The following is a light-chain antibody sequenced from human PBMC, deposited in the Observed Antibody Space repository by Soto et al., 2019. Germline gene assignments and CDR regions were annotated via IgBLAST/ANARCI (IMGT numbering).Light chain of an antibody. CDR3: AAWDDSLNGWV. CDR2: SNN. J-gene: IGLJ3*02. V-gene: IGLV1-44*01. Sequence: QAVVTPPPSASGTPGQRVTISCSGSSSNIGSNTVNWYQQLPGTAPKLLIYSNNQRPSGVPDRFSGSKSGTSASLAISGLQSEDEADYYCAAWDDSLNGWVFGGGTKLTVL. CDR1: SSNIGSNT.